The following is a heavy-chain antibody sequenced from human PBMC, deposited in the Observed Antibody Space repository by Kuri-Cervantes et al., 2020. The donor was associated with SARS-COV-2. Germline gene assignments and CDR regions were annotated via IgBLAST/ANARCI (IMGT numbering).Heavy chain of an antibody. CDR1: GYTFTSYG. V-gene: IGHV1-18*01. Sequence: ASVKVSCKASGYTFTSYGTSWVRQAPGQGLEWMGWNSAYNGNTNYAQKLQGRVTMTTDTSTSTAYMELRSMRSDDTAVYYCAREGYYDSSGYFGDYVRMDVWGQGTTVTVSS. J-gene: IGHJ6*02. CDR2: NSAYNGNT. D-gene: IGHD3-22*01. CDR3: AREGYYDSSGYFGDYVRMDV.